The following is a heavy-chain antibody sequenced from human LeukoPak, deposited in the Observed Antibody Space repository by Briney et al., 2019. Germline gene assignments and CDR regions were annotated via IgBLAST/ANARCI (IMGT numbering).Heavy chain of an antibody. J-gene: IGHJ4*02. V-gene: IGHV4-39*01. D-gene: IGHD5-18*01. Sequence: PSETLSLTCTVSGGSISSSSYYWGWIRQPPGKGLEWIGSIYYSGSTYYNPSLKSRVTISVDTSKNQFSLKLSSVTAADTAVYYRAKNTAAETAYFDYWGQGTLGTVSS. CDR1: GGSISSSSYY. CDR2: IYYSGST. CDR3: AKNTAAETAYFDY.